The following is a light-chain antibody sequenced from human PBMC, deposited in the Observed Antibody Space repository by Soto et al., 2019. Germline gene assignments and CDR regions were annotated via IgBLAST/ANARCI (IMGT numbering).Light chain of an antibody. CDR3: QQLNSYPLYT. CDR1: QGISSY. Sequence: IQLTQSPSSLSASVGDRVTITCRASQGISSYLAWYQQKPGKAPKLLIYAASTLQSGVPSRFSGSGSVTDFTLTISSLQPEDCETYYCQQLNSYPLYTFGQGTKLEIK. V-gene: IGKV1-9*01. CDR2: AAS. J-gene: IGKJ2*01.